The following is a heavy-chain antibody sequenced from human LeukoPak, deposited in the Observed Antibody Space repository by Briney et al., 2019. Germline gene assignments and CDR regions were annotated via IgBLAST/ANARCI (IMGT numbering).Heavy chain of an antibody. V-gene: IGHV3-48*04. J-gene: IGHJ4*02. Sequence: GSLRLSCAASGFTFSSYAMSWVRQAPGKGLEWVSYISSSGSTIYYADSVKGRFTISRDNAKNSLYLQMNSLRAEDTAVYYCARGIAAAGIYFDYWGQGTLVTVSS. CDR1: GFTFSSYA. D-gene: IGHD6-13*01. CDR3: ARGIAAAGIYFDY. CDR2: ISSSGSTI.